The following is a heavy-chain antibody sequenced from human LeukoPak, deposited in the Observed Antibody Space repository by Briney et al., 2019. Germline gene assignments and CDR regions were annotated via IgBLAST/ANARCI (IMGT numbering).Heavy chain of an antibody. CDR3: ARDSSSWSLTFDY. V-gene: IGHV3-48*04. Sequence: GSLRLSCAASGFTFDEYGMSWVRQAPGKGLEWVSYISSSGSTIYYADSVKGRFTISRDNAKNSLYLQMNSLRAEDTAVYYCARDSSSWSLTFDYWGQGTLVTVSS. J-gene: IGHJ4*02. CDR2: ISSSGSTI. D-gene: IGHD6-13*01. CDR1: GFTFDEYG.